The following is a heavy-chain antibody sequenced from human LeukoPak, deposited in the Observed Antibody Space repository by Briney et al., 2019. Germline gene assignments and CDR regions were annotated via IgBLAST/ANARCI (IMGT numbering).Heavy chain of an antibody. D-gene: IGHD7-27*01. CDR2: ISSSSSYI. Sequence: GGSLRLSCAASGFTFSSYSMNWVRQAPGKGLEWVSSISSSSSYIYYADSVKGRFTISRDNSKNTLYLQVNSLRAEDTAVYYCARDHRENWETYYFDYWGQGTLVTVSS. CDR1: GFTFSSYS. V-gene: IGHV3-21*01. CDR3: ARDHRENWETYYFDY. J-gene: IGHJ4*02.